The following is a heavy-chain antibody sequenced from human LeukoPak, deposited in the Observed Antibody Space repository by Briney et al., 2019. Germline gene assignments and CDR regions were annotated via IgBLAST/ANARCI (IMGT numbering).Heavy chain of an antibody. J-gene: IGHJ6*03. CDR2: IYYSGRT. CDR1: GGSISSSSYY. V-gene: IGHV4-39*01. Sequence: SETLSLTCTVSGGSISSSSYYWGWIRQPPGKGLEWIGSIYYSGRTYYNPSLKRRVTLSVDTSKNPFSLKLSSVTAADTAVYYCARHQVSLWFGESPPYYYYMDVWGKGTTVTISS. CDR3: ARHQVSLWFGESPPYYYYMDV. D-gene: IGHD3-10*01.